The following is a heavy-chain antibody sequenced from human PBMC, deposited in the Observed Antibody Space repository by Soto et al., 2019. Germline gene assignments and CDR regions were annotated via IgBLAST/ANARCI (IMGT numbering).Heavy chain of an antibody. D-gene: IGHD6-13*01. CDR1: GFTFSSYS. J-gene: IGHJ5*02. Sequence: EVQLVESGGGLVKPGGSLRLSCAASGFTFSSYSMNWVRQAPGKGLEWVSSISSSSSYIYYADSVKGRFTISRDNAKNSLYLQMNSLRAEDTAVYYCARDHCSSWYFWFDPWGQGTLVTVSS. V-gene: IGHV3-21*01. CDR3: ARDHCSSWYFWFDP. CDR2: ISSSSSYI.